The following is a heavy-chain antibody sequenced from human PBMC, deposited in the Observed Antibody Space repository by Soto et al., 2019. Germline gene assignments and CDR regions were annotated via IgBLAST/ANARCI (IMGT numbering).Heavy chain of an antibody. V-gene: IGHV3-21*01. D-gene: IGHD3-22*01. J-gene: IGHJ4*02. Sequence: GSLRLSCAASGFTFSSYSMNWVRQAPGKGLEWVSSISSSSSYIYYADSVKGRFTISSDNAKNSLYLQMNSLRAEDTAVYYCARDLRDDYYDSSGYYGLFDYWGQGTLVTVSS. CDR1: GFTFSSYS. CDR3: ARDLRDDYYDSSGYYGLFDY. CDR2: ISSSSSYI.